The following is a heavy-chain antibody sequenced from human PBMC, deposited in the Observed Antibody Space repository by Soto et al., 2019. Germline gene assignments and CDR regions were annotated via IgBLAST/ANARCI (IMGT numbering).Heavy chain of an antibody. CDR1: GGSISTYY. V-gene: IGHV4-59*01. Sequence: SETLSLTCTVSGGSISTYYWSWIRQPPGKGLEWIGCIHYSGSTTYNPSLKSRVTLSVDTSKNQFSLKLSAVTAADTAVYYCARGNRQYYYYGMDVWGQGTTVTVSS. CDR3: ARGNRQYYYYGMDV. D-gene: IGHD3-16*01. J-gene: IGHJ6*02. CDR2: IHYSGST.